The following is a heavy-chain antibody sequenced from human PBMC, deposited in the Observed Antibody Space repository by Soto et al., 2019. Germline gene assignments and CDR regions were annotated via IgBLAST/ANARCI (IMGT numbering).Heavy chain of an antibody. Sequence: GASVKVSCKASGGTFRSYTISWVRQAPGQGLEWMGRIIPILGLANYAQKFQGRVTITAAKSTSTAYMELGSLGSEDTAVYFCARGGGGWTGVFDIGGQGTMVTV. CDR3: ARGGGGWTGVFDI. CDR2: IIPILGLA. V-gene: IGHV1-69*02. D-gene: IGHD2-15*01. J-gene: IGHJ3*02. CDR1: GGTFRSYT.